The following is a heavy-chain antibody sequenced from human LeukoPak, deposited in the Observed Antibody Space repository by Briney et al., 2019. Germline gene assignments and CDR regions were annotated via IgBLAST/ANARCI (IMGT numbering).Heavy chain of an antibody. D-gene: IGHD3-10*01. V-gene: IGHV3-48*04. CDR3: ARERGATPDDY. J-gene: IGHJ4*02. Sequence: GGSPRLSCAASGFTFSSYSMNWVRQAPGKGLEWVSYISSSSSTIYYADSVKGRFTISRDNAKNSLYLQMNSLRAEDTAVYYCARERGATPDDYWGQGTLVTVSS. CDR2: ISSSSSTI. CDR1: GFTFSSYS.